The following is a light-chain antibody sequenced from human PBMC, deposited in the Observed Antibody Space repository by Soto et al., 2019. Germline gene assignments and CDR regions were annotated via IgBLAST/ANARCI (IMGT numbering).Light chain of an antibody. J-gene: IGLJ3*02. CDR2: EVA. CDR1: STDIESYNF. Sequence: ALTQPASVSGSPGQSITIPCIGSSTDIESYNFVSWYQIHPGKAPKLIIFEVANRPSDVSLRFSGSKSGNTASLTISSLQAEDEADDHCCSYATGGTLVFGGGTKLTVL. CDR3: CSYATGGTLV. V-gene: IGLV2-23*02.